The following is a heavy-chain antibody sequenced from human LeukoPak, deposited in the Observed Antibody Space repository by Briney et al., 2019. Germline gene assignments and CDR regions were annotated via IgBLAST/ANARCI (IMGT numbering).Heavy chain of an antibody. CDR3: ARGLLVGAQVDI. D-gene: IGHD6-6*01. Sequence: SETLSLTCAVSGGSISSSNWWSWVRQPPGKGLEWIGEIYHSGSTNYNPSLKSRVTVSVDTSKNQLSLKLSSVTAADTAVYYCARGLLVGAQVDIWGQGTMVTVSS. CDR2: IYHSGST. J-gene: IGHJ3*02. CDR1: GGSISSSNW. V-gene: IGHV4-4*02.